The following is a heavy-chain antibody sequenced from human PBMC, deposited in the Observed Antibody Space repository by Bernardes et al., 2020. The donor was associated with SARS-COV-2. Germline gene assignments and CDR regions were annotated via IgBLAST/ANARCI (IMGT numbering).Heavy chain of an antibody. J-gene: IGHJ4*02. CDR2: IHTSGSST. V-gene: IGHV4-39*01. CDR3: TRRGDWWCFDY. D-gene: IGHD2-21*02. CDR1: GGSISSTNYF. Sequence: SETLSLTCTVSGGSISSTNYFWGWARQPPGKGLEWIGSIHTSGSSTSSNPSLKSRVTISVDTPKNQFSLKLNSLTAADTAVYYCTRRGDWWCFDYWGQGTLVTVSS.